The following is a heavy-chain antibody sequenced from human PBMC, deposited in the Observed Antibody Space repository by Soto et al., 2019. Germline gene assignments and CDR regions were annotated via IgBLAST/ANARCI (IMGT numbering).Heavy chain of an antibody. CDR1: GYLTCTSTYY. D-gene: IGHD3-22*01. Sequence: PSDTRLVTSAVSGYLTCTSTYYAVWIRQPPGKGLEWIVSRYDDGSTFSNPSLKGRVSVSIDTSKKQFSLKMTSVTATDKAVYYCARGSYEGSSGYYLDVWGQGNLVT. V-gene: IGHV4-39*01. J-gene: IGHJ4*02. CDR2: RYDDGST. CDR3: ARGSYEGSSGYYLDV.